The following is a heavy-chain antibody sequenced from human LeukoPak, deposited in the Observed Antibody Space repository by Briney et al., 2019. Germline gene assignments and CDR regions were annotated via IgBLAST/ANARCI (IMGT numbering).Heavy chain of an antibody. D-gene: IGHD1-14*01. CDR1: GFTFSRHS. CDR2: ISSSSSYI. CDR3: GILTLSPG. J-gene: IGHJ4*02. V-gene: IGHV3-21*01. Sequence: GGSLRLSCAASGFTFSRHSINWVRQAPGKGLESVSSISSSSSYIYYADSVKGRFTISRDTAKNTLYLQMNSLGVDDTAVYYCGILTLSPGWGQGTLVAVSS.